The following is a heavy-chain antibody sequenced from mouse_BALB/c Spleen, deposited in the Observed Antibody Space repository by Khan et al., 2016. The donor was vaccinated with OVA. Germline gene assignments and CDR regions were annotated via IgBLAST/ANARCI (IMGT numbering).Heavy chain of an antibody. CDR1: GYSFTTYY. CDR2: IYPFSGGT. D-gene: IGHD2-2*01. J-gene: IGHJ3*01. V-gene: IGHV1S135*01. Sequence: VQLKQSGPELVKPGASVKISCKASGYSFTTYYIHWVIQSHGKSLEWIGYIYPFSGGTTYNQKFKGKATLTVDKSSSTAHIHLSNLTSEDSAVCYCTRHGYVAWFTYWGQGTLVTVSS. CDR3: TRHGYVAWFTY.